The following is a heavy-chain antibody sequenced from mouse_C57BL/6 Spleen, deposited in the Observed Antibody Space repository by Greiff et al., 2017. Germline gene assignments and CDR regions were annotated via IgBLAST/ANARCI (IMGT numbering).Heavy chain of an antibody. J-gene: IGHJ2*01. Sequence: VQLQQSGPELVKPGASVKISCKASGYSFTGYYMNWVKQSPEKSLEWIGEINPSTGGTTYNQKFKAKATLTVDKSSSTAYMQLKSLTAEDSAVYDCARMGDDGYDYWGQGTTLTVSS. CDR3: ARMGDDGYDY. CDR2: INPSTGGT. D-gene: IGHD2-3*01. V-gene: IGHV1-42*01. CDR1: GYSFTGYY.